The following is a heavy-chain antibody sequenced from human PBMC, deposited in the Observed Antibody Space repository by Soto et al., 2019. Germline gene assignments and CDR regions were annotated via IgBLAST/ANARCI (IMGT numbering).Heavy chain of an antibody. CDR1: GYKFTGYY. Sequence: ASVKVSCKAWGYKFTGYYMHWVRQAPGQGLEWMGWINPNSGGTNYAQKFQGWVTMTRDTSISTAYMELSRLRSDDTAVYYCARAEWLQPYYFDYWGQGTLVTVSS. CDR2: INPNSGGT. J-gene: IGHJ4*02. D-gene: IGHD3-3*01. CDR3: ARAEWLQPYYFDY. V-gene: IGHV1-2*04.